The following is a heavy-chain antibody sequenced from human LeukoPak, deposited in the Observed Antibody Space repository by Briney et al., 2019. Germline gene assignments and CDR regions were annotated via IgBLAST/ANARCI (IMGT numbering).Heavy chain of an antibody. CDR2: IKQDGSEN. D-gene: IGHD6-6*01. V-gene: IGHV3-7*01. CDR1: GFTFSNYW. Sequence: PGGSLRLSCAASGFTFSNYWMSWVRQAPGRGLEWVANIKQDGSENSYVDSVKGRFTISRDNARNSLYLQMNSLRAEDTAIYYCAREVAARRLGSWFDPWGQGTLVTVSS. J-gene: IGHJ5*02. CDR3: AREVAARRLGSWFDP.